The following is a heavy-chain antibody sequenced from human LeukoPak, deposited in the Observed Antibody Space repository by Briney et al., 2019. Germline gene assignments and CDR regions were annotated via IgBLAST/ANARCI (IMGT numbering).Heavy chain of an antibody. V-gene: IGHV4-4*02. D-gene: IGHD5-18*01. CDR3: ARVETAMEAFDI. Sequence: PSETLSLTCAVSGGSISSSNWWSWVRQPPGQGLEWIGEIYHSGSTNYNPSLKSRVTISVDKSKNQFSLKLSSVTAADTAVYYCARVETAMEAFDIWGQGTMVTVSS. CDR2: IYHSGST. CDR1: GGSISSSNW. J-gene: IGHJ3*02.